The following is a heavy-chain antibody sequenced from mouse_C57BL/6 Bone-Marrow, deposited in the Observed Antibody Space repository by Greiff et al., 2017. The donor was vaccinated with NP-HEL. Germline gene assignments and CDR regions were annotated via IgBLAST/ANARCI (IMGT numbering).Heavy chain of an antibody. Sequence: EVQRVESGGGLVKPGGSLKLSCAASGFTFSSYAMSWVRQTPEKRLEWVATISDGGSYTYYPDNVKGRFTISRDNAKNNLYLQMSHLKSEDTAMYYCARGWGYTHWGQGTTLTVSS. CDR1: GFTFSSYA. CDR3: ARGWGYTH. D-gene: IGHD3-1*01. CDR2: ISDGGSYT. V-gene: IGHV5-4*01. J-gene: IGHJ2*01.